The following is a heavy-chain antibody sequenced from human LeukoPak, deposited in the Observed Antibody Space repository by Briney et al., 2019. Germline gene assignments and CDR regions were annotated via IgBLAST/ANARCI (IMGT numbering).Heavy chain of an antibody. CDR2: IYYSGST. CDR3: ATAKLVGAPYFDY. Sequence: PSETLSLTCTVSGGSISSSSYYWGWIRQPPGKGLEWIGSIYYSGSTYYNPSLKSRVTISVDTSKNQFSLKLSSVTAADTAVYYCATAKLVGAPYFDYWGQGTLVTVSS. V-gene: IGHV4-39*07. D-gene: IGHD1-26*01. J-gene: IGHJ4*02. CDR1: GGSISSSSYY.